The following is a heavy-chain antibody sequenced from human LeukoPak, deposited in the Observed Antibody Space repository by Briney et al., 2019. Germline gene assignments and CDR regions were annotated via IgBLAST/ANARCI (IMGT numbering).Heavy chain of an antibody. J-gene: IGHJ4*02. V-gene: IGHV1-2*06. CDR2: INPNTGDT. CDR1: GYTFNGYY. CDR3: ARGRGRWGGVYFDY. Sequence: SVKVSCKAFGYTFNGYYMHWVRQAPGQGLEWMGRINPNTGDTNLAQKFQGRVTMTRDTSIMTSHMELRWLRSGDPAVCNCARGRGRWGGVYFDYWGQGTLVTASS. D-gene: IGHD3-16*01.